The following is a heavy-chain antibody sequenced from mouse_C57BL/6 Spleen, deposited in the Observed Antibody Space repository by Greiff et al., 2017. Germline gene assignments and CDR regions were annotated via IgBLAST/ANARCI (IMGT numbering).Heavy chain of an antibody. D-gene: IGHD2-5*01. CDR3: APYSNYPHWYFDV. CDR2: IYPRDGST. J-gene: IGHJ1*03. CDR1: GYTFTSYD. Sequence: VQLQQSGPELLKPGASVKLSCKASGYTFTSYDINWVKQRPGQGLEWIGWIYPRDGSTKYNDKFKGKATLTVDTSSSTAYMELHSLTSEDSAVYFCAPYSNYPHWYFDVWGTGTTVTVSA. V-gene: IGHV1-85*01.